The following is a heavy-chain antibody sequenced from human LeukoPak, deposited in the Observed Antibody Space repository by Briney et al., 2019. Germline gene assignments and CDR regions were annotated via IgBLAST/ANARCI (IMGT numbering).Heavy chain of an antibody. V-gene: IGHV1-18*04. Sequence: ASVKVSCKASGYTFTSYGISWVRQAPGQGLEWMGWTPAYNGNTNYAQKLQGRATMTTDTSTSTAYMELRSLRSDDTAVYYCARVGYYGSGSYYREYWGQGTLVTVSS. CDR3: ARVGYYGSGSYYREY. J-gene: IGHJ4*02. D-gene: IGHD3-10*01. CDR1: GYTFTSYG. CDR2: TPAYNGNT.